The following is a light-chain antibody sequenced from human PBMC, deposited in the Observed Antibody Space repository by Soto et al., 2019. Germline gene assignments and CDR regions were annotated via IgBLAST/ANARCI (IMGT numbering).Light chain of an antibody. J-gene: IGKJ4*01. Sequence: EIVLTQSPATLSLSPGERATLSCRASQSVNNYLAWYQQKPGQAPRLLIFEASSRATGIPARFSGSGSGTDFTLTVSSLEPEDFAVYYCQQRRTWPLTFGGGTKVQIK. V-gene: IGKV3-11*01. CDR1: QSVNNY. CDR3: QQRRTWPLT. CDR2: EAS.